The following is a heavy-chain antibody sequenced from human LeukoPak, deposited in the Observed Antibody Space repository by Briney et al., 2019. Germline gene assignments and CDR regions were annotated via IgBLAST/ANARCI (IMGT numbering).Heavy chain of an antibody. Sequence: GGSLRLSCAASGFTFSDYYMSWIRQAPGKGLEWVSYISSSGTSIYYADSVKGRFTISRDNPKNTLYLQMNSLRAEDTAVYFCAKRGVVIRVILVGFHKEAYYFDSWGQGALVTVSS. CDR2: ISSSGTSI. CDR3: AKRGVVIRVILVGFHKEAYYFDS. D-gene: IGHD3-22*01. CDR1: GFTFSDYY. J-gene: IGHJ4*02. V-gene: IGHV3-11*01.